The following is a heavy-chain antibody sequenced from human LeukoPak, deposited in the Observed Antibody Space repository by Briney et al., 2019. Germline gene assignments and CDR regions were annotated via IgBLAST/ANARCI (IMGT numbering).Heavy chain of an antibody. Sequence: SGGSLRLSCAASGFTFSSYSMNWARQAPGKGLEWVSSISSSSSYIYYADSVKGRFTISRDNAKNSLYLQMNSLRAEDTAVYYCAREYGGYATSTALDYWGQGTLVTVSS. CDR2: ISSSSSYI. V-gene: IGHV3-21*01. D-gene: IGHD5-12*01. CDR3: AREYGGYATSTALDY. J-gene: IGHJ4*02. CDR1: GFTFSSYS.